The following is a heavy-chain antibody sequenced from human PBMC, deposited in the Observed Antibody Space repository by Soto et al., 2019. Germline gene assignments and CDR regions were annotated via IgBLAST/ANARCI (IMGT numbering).Heavy chain of an antibody. CDR3: AKGRYYTAAYDY. CDR2: ISWNGGGI. CDR1: GFTFDDYA. J-gene: IGHJ4*02. V-gene: IGHV3-9*01. D-gene: IGHD3-10*01. Sequence: EEQLVASGGGLVQPGRSLRLSCVASGFTFDDYAMHWVRQAPGKGLEWVSGISWNGGGIGYADSVKGRVTISRDNAKNSLYLEMNSLRAEDTALYYCAKGRYYTAAYDYWGEGTLVTVSS.